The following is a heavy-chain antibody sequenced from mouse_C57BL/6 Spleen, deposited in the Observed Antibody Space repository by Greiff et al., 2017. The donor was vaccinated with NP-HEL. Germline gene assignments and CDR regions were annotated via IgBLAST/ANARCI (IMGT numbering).Heavy chain of an antibody. V-gene: IGHV1-61*01. CDR1: GYTFTSYW. J-gene: IGHJ4*01. CDR2: IYPSDSET. CDR3: AREGNSGAMDY. D-gene: IGHD2-1*01. Sequence: VQLQQPGAELVRPGSSVKLSCKASGYTFTSYWMDWVKQRPGQGLEWIGNIYPSDSETHYNQKFKDKATLTVDKSSSTAYMQLSSLTSEDSAVYYCAREGNSGAMDYRGQGTSVTVSS.